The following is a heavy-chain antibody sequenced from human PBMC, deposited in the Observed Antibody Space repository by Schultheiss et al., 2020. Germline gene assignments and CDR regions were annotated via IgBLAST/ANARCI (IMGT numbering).Heavy chain of an antibody. CDR2: ISWDSGSI. Sequence: SLKISCAASGFTFDDYAMHWVRQAPGKGLEWVSGISWDSGSIGYADSVKGRFTISRDNAKNSLYLQMNSLRAEDTAVYYCARDPYSSGWLLDYWGQGTLVTVSS. V-gene: IGHV3-9*01. CDR3: ARDPYSSGWLLDY. D-gene: IGHD6-19*01. J-gene: IGHJ4*02. CDR1: GFTFDDYA.